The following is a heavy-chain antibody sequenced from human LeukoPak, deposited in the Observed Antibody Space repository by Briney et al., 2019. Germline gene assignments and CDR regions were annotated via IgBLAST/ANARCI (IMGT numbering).Heavy chain of an antibody. J-gene: IGHJ4*02. CDR3: ARCPLQFGPPYYFDY. V-gene: IGHV1-69*13. Sequence: SVKVSCKASGGTFSSYAISWVRQAPGQGLEWMGGIIPIFGTANYTQKFQGRVTITADESTSTAYMELSSLRSEDTAVYYCARCPLQFGPPYYFDYWGQGTLVTVSS. D-gene: IGHD5-24*01. CDR2: IIPIFGTA. CDR1: GGTFSSYA.